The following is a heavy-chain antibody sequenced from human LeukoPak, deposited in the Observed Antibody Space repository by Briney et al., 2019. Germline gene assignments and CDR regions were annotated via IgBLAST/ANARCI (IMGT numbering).Heavy chain of an antibody. V-gene: IGHV3-15*01. Sequence: PGGSLRLSCAVSGLIFSDAWMSWVRQAPGKGLEWVGRIKGKTNVETTDFAAPVKGRFTLSRDISKNMVYLQMNSLRTEDTAVYYCTWMATVVTVDRWGQGTRVTVSS. CDR1: GLIFSDAW. CDR3: TWMATVVTVDR. J-gene: IGHJ5*02. CDR2: IKGKTNVETT. D-gene: IGHD4-23*01.